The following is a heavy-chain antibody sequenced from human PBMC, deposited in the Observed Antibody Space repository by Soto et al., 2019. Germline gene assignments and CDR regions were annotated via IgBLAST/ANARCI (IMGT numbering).Heavy chain of an antibody. Sequence: GASVKVSCKASGYTFTSYAMQWVRQAPGQRLEWMGWINAGNGNTKYSQKFQGRVTITRDTSASTAYMELSSLRSEDTAVYYCATSTGSSSWYWFDPWGQGTLVTVSS. CDR2: INAGNGNT. CDR3: ATSTGSSSWYWFDP. CDR1: GYTFTSYA. V-gene: IGHV1-3*01. J-gene: IGHJ5*02. D-gene: IGHD6-13*01.